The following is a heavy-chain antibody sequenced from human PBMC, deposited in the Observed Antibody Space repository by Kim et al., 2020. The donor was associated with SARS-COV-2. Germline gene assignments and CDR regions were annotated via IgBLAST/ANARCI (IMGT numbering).Heavy chain of an antibody. J-gene: IGHJ6*02. CDR2: STI. V-gene: IGHV3-48*03. CDR3: ARDVPMDV. Sequence: STIYYADSVKGRFTISRDNAKNSLYLQMNSLRAEDTAVYYCARDVPMDVWGQGTTVTVSS.